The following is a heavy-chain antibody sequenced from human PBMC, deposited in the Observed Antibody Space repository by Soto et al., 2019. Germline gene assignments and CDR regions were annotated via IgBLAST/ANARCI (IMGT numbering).Heavy chain of an antibody. J-gene: IGHJ4*02. CDR2: IGGSDGST. CDR1: GFTFGIYA. D-gene: IGHD3-3*01. CDR3: ATMIFGVDY. V-gene: IGHV3-23*01. Sequence: GGSLRLSCAASGFTFGIYAMSWVRQAPGKGLEWVSTIGGSDGSTYYADSVKGRFTIARDKSKKTLYLQMNSLRTEDTAVYYCATMIFGVDYWGQGTLVTVSS.